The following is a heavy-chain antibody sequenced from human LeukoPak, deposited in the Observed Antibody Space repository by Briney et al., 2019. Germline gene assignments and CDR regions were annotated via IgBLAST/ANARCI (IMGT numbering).Heavy chain of an antibody. D-gene: IGHD3-10*01. J-gene: IGHJ4*02. CDR3: ARGGYYYGSGSYYPFDY. Sequence: SETLSLTCTVSGGSISSYYWSWIRQPAGKGLEWIGRIYTSGSTNYNPSLKSRVTISVDTSKNQFSLKLSSVTASDTAVYYCARGGYYYGSGSYYPFDYGGQGTRSPSPQ. CDR2: IYTSGST. CDR1: GGSISSYY. V-gene: IGHV4-4*07.